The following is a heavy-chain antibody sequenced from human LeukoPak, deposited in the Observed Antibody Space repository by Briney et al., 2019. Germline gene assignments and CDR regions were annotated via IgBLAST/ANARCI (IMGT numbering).Heavy chain of an antibody. J-gene: IGHJ6*02. CDR3: ASSYCSRTSCSHYYYGMDA. D-gene: IGHD2-2*01. CDR1: GGSISSGGYS. CDR2: INHSGST. V-gene: IGHV4-30-2*01. Sequence: SQTLSLTCTVSGGSISSGGYSWSWIRQPPGKGLEWIGEINHSGSTNYNPSLKSRVTISVDTSKNQFSLKLSPVTAADTAVYYCASSYCSRTSCSHYYYGMDAWGQGTTVTVSS.